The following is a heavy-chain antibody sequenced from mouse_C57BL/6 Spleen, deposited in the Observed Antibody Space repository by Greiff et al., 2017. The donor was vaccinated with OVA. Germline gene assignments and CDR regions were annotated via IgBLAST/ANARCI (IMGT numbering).Heavy chain of an antibody. D-gene: IGHD1-1*01. CDR3: TRSPPYDGSSYGGFAY. CDR2: IDPETGGT. J-gene: IGHJ3*01. CDR1: GYTFTDYE. V-gene: IGHV1-15*01. Sequence: QVQLQQSGAELVRPGASVTLSCKASGYTFTDYEMHWVKQTPVHGLEWIGAIDPETGGTAYNQKFKGKAILTADKSSSTAYMELRSLTSEDSDVYYCTRSPPYDGSSYGGFAYWGQGTLVTVSA.